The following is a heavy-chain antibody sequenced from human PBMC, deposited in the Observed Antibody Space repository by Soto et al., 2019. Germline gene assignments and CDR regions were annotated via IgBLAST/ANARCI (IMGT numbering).Heavy chain of an antibody. CDR3: ASGQHESLGY. Sequence: PGGSLRLSCAVSGFTFSSYEMNWLRQAPGKGLEWVSYIGRSVTTMSYADSVKGRFTVSRDNAKNSLYLEMKSLRAEDTAVYYCASGQHESLGYWGQGTLVTVSS. CDR2: IGRSVTTM. J-gene: IGHJ4*02. CDR1: GFTFSSYE. D-gene: IGHD3-22*01. V-gene: IGHV3-48*03.